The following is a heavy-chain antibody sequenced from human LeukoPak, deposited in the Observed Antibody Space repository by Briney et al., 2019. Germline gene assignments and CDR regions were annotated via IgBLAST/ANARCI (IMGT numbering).Heavy chain of an antibody. V-gene: IGHV3-23*01. CDR2: ISGSGGST. D-gene: IGHD2-21*01. CDR3: AKISEFWETCGGDCYADY. J-gene: IGHJ4*02. CDR1: GFTFSSYA. Sequence: GGSLRLSCAASGFTFSSYAMSWVRQAPAKGLEWVSAISGSGGSTYYADSVKGRFTISRDNSKNTLYLQMNSLRAEDTAVYYCAKISEFWETCGGDCYADYWGQGTLVTVSS.